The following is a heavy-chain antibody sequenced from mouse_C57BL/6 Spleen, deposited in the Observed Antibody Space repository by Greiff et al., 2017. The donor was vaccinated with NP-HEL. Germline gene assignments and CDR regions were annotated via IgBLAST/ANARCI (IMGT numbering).Heavy chain of an antibody. CDR1: GYTFTSYW. Sequence: QVQLQQPGAELVRPGSSVKLSCKASGYTFTSYWMHWVKQRPIQGLEWIGNIDPSDSETHYNQKFKDKATLTVDKSSSTAYMQLSSLTSEDSAVYYCANFYCNSTWFAYWGQGTLVTVSA. CDR3: ANFYCNSTWFAY. D-gene: IGHD2-1*01. J-gene: IGHJ3*01. CDR2: IDPSDSET. V-gene: IGHV1-52*01.